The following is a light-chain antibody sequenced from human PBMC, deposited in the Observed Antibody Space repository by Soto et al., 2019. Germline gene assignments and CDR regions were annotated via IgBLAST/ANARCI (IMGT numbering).Light chain of an antibody. CDR3: QQYVRSPPSWT. Sequence: PGERATLSCRASQSISSSFLAWYQQKPGQAPRLLIYGASSRATGIPDRFSGSGSGTDFTLTISRLEPEDAAVYYCQQYVRSPPSWTFGQGNKVDIK. V-gene: IGKV3-20*01. CDR1: QSISSSF. CDR2: GAS. J-gene: IGKJ1*01.